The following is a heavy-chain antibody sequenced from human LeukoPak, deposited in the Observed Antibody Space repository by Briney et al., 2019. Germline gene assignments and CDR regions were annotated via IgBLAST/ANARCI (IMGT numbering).Heavy chain of an antibody. D-gene: IGHD3-3*02. CDR2: LYSGSDT. J-gene: IGHJ2*01. CDR3: ARVGDHFHWYLDL. CDR1: GFSVSLNY. V-gene: IGHV3-53*01. Sequence: PGGSLRHSCAASGFSVSLNYMNWVRQAPGKGLEWVSILYSGSDTYYADSVKGRFTISRDSSKNMLFLHMNSLRAEDTAVYYCARVGDHFHWYLDLWGRGTLVTVSS.